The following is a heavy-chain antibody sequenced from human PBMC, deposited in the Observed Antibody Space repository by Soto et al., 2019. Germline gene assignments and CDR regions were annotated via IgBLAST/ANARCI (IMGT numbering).Heavy chain of an antibody. CDR1: GFTFSSYG. J-gene: IGHJ6*02. Sequence: HPGGSLRLSCAASGFTFSSYGMHWVRQAPGKGLEWVAVISYDGSNKYYADSVKGRFTISRDNSKNTLYLQMNSLRAEDTAVYYCAKPQDVTNYYYGMDVWGQGTTVTVSS. CDR2: ISYDGSNK. D-gene: IGHD4-4*01. CDR3: AKPQDVTNYYYGMDV. V-gene: IGHV3-30*18.